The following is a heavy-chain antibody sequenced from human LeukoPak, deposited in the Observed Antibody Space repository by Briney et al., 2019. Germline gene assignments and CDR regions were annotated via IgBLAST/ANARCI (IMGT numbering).Heavy chain of an antibody. CDR2: ISWNSGSI. CDR1: GFTFDDYA. CDR3: AKAPLGYYFDY. J-gene: IGHJ4*02. Sequence: GRSLRLSCAASGFTFDDYAMHWVRQAPGKGLEWVSGISWNSGSIGYADSVKGRFTISRDNAKNSLYLQMNSLRAEDTALYYCAKAPLGYYFDYWGQGTLVTVYS. V-gene: IGHV3-9*01.